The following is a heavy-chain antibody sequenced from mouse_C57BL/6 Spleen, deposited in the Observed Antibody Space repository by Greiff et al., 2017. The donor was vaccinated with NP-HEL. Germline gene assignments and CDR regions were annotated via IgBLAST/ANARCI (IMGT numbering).Heavy chain of an antibody. J-gene: IGHJ1*03. CDR2: IYPGDGDT. D-gene: IGHD1-1*01. Sequence: QVQLKESGAELVKPGASVKISCKASGYAFSSYWMNWVKQRPGKGLEWIGQIYPGDGDTNYNGKFKGKATLTADKSSSTAYMQLSSLTSEDSAVYFCARSLYYGSRGDWYFDVWGTGTTVTVSS. CDR1: GYAFSSYW. V-gene: IGHV1-80*01. CDR3: ARSLYYGSRGDWYFDV.